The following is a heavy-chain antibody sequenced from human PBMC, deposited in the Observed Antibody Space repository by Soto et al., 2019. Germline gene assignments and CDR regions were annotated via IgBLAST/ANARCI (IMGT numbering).Heavy chain of an antibody. Sequence: PGGSLRLSCAASVFTFSSYGMHWVRQAPGKGLEWVAVIWYDGSNKYYADSVKGRFTISRDNSKNTLYLQMNSLRAEDTAEYYCARVGSITMVRGLRRYWFDPWGQGTLVTVSS. D-gene: IGHD3-10*01. V-gene: IGHV3-33*01. CDR2: IWYDGSNK. CDR3: ARVGSITMVRGLRRYWFDP. J-gene: IGHJ5*02. CDR1: VFTFSSYG.